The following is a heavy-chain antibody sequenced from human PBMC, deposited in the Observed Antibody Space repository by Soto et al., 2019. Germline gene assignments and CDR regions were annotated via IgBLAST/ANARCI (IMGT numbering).Heavy chain of an antibody. J-gene: IGHJ4*01. Sequence: ASVNVSCKASGYTFTDYSISWVRQAPGQGLEWMGWNHPHSLRTQSAQKVQGRVTVTADTSTNTACMELSSLRSEDTDVYYCAGARSSRYQPLGFDYWG. CDR2: NHPHSLRT. CDR3: AGARSSRYQPLGFDY. V-gene: IGHV1-18*01. D-gene: IGHD2-2*01. CDR1: GYTFTDYS.